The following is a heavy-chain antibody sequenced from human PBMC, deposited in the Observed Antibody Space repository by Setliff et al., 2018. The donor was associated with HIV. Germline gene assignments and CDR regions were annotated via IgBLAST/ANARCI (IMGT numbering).Heavy chain of an antibody. Sequence: ASVKVSCKASGYTFTSYYMHWVRQAPGQGLGWMGIINPSGDSTSYAQKFQGRVTMTRDTSTNTVYMELSSLRSEDTAVYYCARLGDFWSGYYYFDYWGQGTLVTVSS. CDR3: ARLGDFWSGYYYFDY. V-gene: IGHV1-46*01. CDR1: GYTFTSYY. D-gene: IGHD3-3*01. J-gene: IGHJ4*02. CDR2: INPSGDST.